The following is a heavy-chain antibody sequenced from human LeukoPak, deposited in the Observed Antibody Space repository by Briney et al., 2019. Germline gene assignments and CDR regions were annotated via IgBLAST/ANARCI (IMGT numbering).Heavy chain of an antibody. CDR1: GYTFTSYY. CDR3: ARDVGRGYSYGLIDY. Sequence: ASVKVSCKASGYTFTSYYMHWVRQAPGQGLEWMGIINPSGGSTSYAQKFQGRVTMTRDMSTSTVYMELSSLRSEDTAVYYCARDVGRGYSYGLIDYWGQGTLVTVSS. CDR2: INPSGGST. V-gene: IGHV1-46*01. D-gene: IGHD5-18*01. J-gene: IGHJ4*02.